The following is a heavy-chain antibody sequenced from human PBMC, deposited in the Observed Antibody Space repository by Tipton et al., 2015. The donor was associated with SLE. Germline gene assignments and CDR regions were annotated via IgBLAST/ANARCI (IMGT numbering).Heavy chain of an antibody. J-gene: IGHJ5*02. V-gene: IGHV3-43D*04. CDR1: GFSLDDYA. CDR2: ITWDGGNT. CDR3: ARAPSSIAALNL. D-gene: IGHD6-6*01. Sequence: SLRLSCAASGFSLDDYALLWVRQAPGKGLESISLITWDGGNTFYADYVKGRFTITRDNSKNSLYLQMNSLRAEDTALYYCARAPSSIAALNLWGQGTLVTVSS.